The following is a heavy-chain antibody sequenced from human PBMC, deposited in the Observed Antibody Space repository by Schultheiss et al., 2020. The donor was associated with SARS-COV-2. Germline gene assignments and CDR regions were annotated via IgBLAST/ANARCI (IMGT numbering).Heavy chain of an antibody. V-gene: IGHV3-21*04. CDR2: ISSSRSYI. D-gene: IGHD5-12*01. CDR3: AKDISGRRYWYFDL. Sequence: GGSLRLSCAASGFTFSSYSMNWVRQAPGKGLEWVSSISSSRSYIYYADSVKGRFTISRDNSKNTLYLQMNSLRAEDTAVYYCAKDISGRRYWYFDLWGRGTLVTVSS. J-gene: IGHJ2*01. CDR1: GFTFSSYS.